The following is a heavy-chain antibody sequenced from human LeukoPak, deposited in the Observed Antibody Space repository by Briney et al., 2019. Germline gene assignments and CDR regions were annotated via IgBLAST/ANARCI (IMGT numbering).Heavy chain of an antibody. D-gene: IGHD6-13*01. CDR3: ARDRSSSEY. V-gene: IGHV3-48*01. CDR1: GFTFSSYS. CDR2: ISSSSSTI. Sequence: GGSLRLSCAASGFTFSSYSMNWVRQAPGKGLEWVSYISSSSSTIYYADSVKGRFTISRDNAKNSLYLQMNSLRAEDTAVYYCARDRSSSEYWGQGTLVTVSS. J-gene: IGHJ4*02.